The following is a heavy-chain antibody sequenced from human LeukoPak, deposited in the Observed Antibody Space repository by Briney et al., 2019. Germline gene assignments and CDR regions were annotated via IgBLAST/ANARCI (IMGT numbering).Heavy chain of an antibody. Sequence: GGALRLSCAASGFIFSDYVRHWVRQAPGKGLEWVTLVRNDGGEKYYADSVKGRFTISRDNSKNTLYLQMNSLRPEDTAVYYCAKHYYGSGSQKYYFDYWGQGTLVTVSS. D-gene: IGHD3-10*01. V-gene: IGHV3-30*02. CDR3: AKHYYGSGSQKYYFDY. CDR1: GFIFSDYV. J-gene: IGHJ4*02. CDR2: VRNDGGEK.